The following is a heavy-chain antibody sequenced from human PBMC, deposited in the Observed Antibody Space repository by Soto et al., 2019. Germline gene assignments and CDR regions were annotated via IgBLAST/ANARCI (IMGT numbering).Heavy chain of an antibody. CDR1: GFTFSSYS. CDR3: ARDPPYEITICGVVITYYYYGMDV. Sequence: PVGSLRLSCAASGFTFSSYSMNWVSQAAGKGLEWVSSISSSSSYIYYADSVKCRFTNSRDNAKNSLYLQMNSLRAEDTAGYYCARDPPYEITICGVVITYYYYGMDVWGQGTTVTVSS. D-gene: IGHD3-3*01. CDR2: ISSSSSYI. J-gene: IGHJ6*02. V-gene: IGHV3-21*01.